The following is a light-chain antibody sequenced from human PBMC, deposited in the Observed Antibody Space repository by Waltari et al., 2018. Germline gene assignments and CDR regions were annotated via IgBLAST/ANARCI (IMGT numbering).Light chain of an antibody. CDR2: GAS. V-gene: IGKV3-20*01. Sequence: GERVILSGRVSQSVSRALAWYQQKPGQAPRLLIYGASNRATGIPDRFSGSGSGTDFSLTISRLEPEDFAVYYCQHYVRLPVTFGQGTKVEIK. J-gene: IGKJ1*01. CDR3: QHYVRLPVT. CDR1: QSVSRA.